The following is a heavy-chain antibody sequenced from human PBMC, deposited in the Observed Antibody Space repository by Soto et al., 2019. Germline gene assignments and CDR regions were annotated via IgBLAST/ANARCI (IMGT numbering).Heavy chain of an antibody. J-gene: IGHJ6*02. D-gene: IGHD3-22*01. V-gene: IGHV1-8*01. CDR3: ARRDSSSVVYGMDV. CDR1: GYTFTSYD. Sequence: ASVKVSCKASGYTFTSYDINWVRQATGQGLEWMGWMNPNSGNTGYAQKFQGRVTMTRNTSISTAYMELSSLRSEDTAVYYCARRDSSSVVYGMDVWGQGTTVTVYS. CDR2: MNPNSGNT.